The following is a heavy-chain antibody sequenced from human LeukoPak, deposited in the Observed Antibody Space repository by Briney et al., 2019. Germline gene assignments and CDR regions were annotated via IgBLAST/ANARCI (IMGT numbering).Heavy chain of an antibody. CDR3: ARLREIPVFGVVTKSTSYFDY. CDR2: ISSSHNNI. V-gene: IGHV3-21*01. CDR1: GFTFSSYR. Sequence: GGSLRLSCAASGFTFSSYRMNWVRQAPGKGLDWVSSISSSHNNIYYADSVKGRFSISRDDAKNSLYLQMNSLRAEDTAVYYCARLREIPVFGVVTKSTSYFDYWGQGTLVTVSS. D-gene: IGHD3-3*01. J-gene: IGHJ4*02.